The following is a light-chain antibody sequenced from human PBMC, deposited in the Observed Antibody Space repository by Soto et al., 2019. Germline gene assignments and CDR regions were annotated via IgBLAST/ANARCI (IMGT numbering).Light chain of an antibody. J-gene: IGKJ1*01. V-gene: IGKV3-20*01. CDR1: QSITRSL. CDR2: GVS. Sequence: EIVLTQSPGTLSLSPGERATLSCRASQSITRSLLAWYQQKPGQAPRLLIYGVSNRATGIPDRFSGSGSGTDFTLTISRLEPEDFAVYYCQQYGSSGTFGQGTKVDI. CDR3: QQYGSSGT.